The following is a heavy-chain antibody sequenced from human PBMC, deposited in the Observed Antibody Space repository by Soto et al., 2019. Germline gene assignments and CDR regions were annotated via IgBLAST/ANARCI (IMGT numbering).Heavy chain of an antibody. Sequence: PGESLKISCKFSGDGFATNWIAWVRQKSGQGLEYMGSIFPDDSDTRYSPSFQGQVTISVDKSISTAYLQWSNLKASDTAMYFCARLIGRSSWFASWAQGALVPSPQ. D-gene: IGHD1-26*01. V-gene: IGHV5-51*01. CDR1: GDGFATNW. J-gene: IGHJ5*01. CDR3: ARLIGRSSWFAS. CDR2: IFPDDSDT.